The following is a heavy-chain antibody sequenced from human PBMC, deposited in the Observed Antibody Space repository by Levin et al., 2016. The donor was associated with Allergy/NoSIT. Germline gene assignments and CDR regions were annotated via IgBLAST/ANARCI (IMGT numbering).Heavy chain of an antibody. CDR3: ARHRSSAWGGQRSYNWFDP. CDR2: INSGDSTR. Sequence: GESLKISCEGSGFTFRNYDMNWVRQAPGKGLEWISYINSGDSTRYYADSVRGRFTISRDNGNNSLYLQMNSLRDEDTAVYYCARHRSSAWGGQRSYNWFDPWGQGTLVTVSS. J-gene: IGHJ5*01. D-gene: IGHD6-19*01. V-gene: IGHV3-48*02. CDR1: GFTFRNYD.